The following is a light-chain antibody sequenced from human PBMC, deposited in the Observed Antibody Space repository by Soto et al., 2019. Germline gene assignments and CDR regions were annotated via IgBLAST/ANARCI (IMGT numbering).Light chain of an antibody. CDR3: SLYTSSSTYV. J-gene: IGLJ1*01. V-gene: IGLV2-14*01. Sequence: QSALTQSASVSGSPGQSISISCTGTSSDVGGYNYVSWYQQHPGKAPKLMIYDVSNRPSGVSNRFSGSKSGNTASLTISGLQAEDEADYYCSLYTSSSTYVFGTGTKVTVL. CDR1: SSDVGGYNY. CDR2: DVS.